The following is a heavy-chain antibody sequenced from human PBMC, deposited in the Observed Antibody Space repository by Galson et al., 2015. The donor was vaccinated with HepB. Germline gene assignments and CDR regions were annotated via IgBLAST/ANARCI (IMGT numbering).Heavy chain of an antibody. J-gene: IGHJ6*03. CDR1: RYTFTAYG. D-gene: IGHD3-10*01. CDR3: ARGGSVRGLPTRGYYHYDSMNV. CDR2: VNGDNGNT. V-gene: IGHV1-3*01. Sequence: SVKVSCKASRYTFTAYGMHWVRQAPGQRLEWMGWVNGDNGNTRYSQKFQDRITIIRDTSATTAHMELSSLTSEDTAVYFCARGGSVRGLPTRGYYHYDSMNVWGKGTTVTVSS.